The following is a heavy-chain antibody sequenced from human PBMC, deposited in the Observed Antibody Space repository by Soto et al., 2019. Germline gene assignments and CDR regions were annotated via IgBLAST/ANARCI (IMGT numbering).Heavy chain of an antibody. CDR3: ARGWVAADGTYNCFDP. CDR1: GYTFTSYG. Sequence: ASVKVSCKASGYTFTSYGISWVRQAPGQGLEWMGWISAYNGNTNYAQKLQGRVTMTTDTSTSTAYMELRSLRSDDTAVYYCARGWVAADGTYNCFDPCGQRTLVTVSS. J-gene: IGHJ5*02. V-gene: IGHV1-18*01. D-gene: IGHD6-13*01. CDR2: ISAYNGNT.